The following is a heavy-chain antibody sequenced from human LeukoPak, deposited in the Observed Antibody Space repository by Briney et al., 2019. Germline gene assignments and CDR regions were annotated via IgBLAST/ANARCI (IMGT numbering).Heavy chain of an antibody. Sequence: SETLSLTCTVSGGSISSYYWSWLRQPPGKGLEWIGYNYYSGSTNYNPSLKSRVTISVDTSKNQFSLKLSSVTAADTAVYYCAREGGTTRRWFDPWGQGTLVTVSS. CDR1: GGSISSYY. CDR2: NYYSGST. CDR3: AREGGTTRRWFDP. D-gene: IGHD1-26*01. V-gene: IGHV4-59*01. J-gene: IGHJ5*02.